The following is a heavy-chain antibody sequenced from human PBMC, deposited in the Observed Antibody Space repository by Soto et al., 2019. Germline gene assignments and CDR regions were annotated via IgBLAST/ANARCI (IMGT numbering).Heavy chain of an antibody. Sequence: GGSPRLSCAASGFTFSRYGMHWVRQAPGKGLEWVAVISYDGSNKYYADSVKGRFTISRDNSKNTLYLQMNSLRAEDTAVYYCAKEDIAARDWYFDLWGRGTLVTVSS. CDR1: GFTFSRYG. CDR2: ISYDGSNK. J-gene: IGHJ2*01. V-gene: IGHV3-30*18. CDR3: AKEDIAARDWYFDL. D-gene: IGHD6-6*01.